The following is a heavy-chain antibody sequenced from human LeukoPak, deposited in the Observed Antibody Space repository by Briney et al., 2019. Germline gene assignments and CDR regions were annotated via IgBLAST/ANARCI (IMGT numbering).Heavy chain of an antibody. J-gene: IGHJ3*02. Sequence: PGGSLRLSCGASGFTFSSYVMSWVRQAPGKGLEWVSLIYSGGSTYYADSVRGRFTISRDNSKNTLCLQMNSLRAEDTAVYYCATTRYDAFDIWGQGTMVTVSS. CDR2: IYSGGST. CDR1: GFTFSSYV. D-gene: IGHD4-17*01. V-gene: IGHV3-53*01. CDR3: ATTRYDAFDI.